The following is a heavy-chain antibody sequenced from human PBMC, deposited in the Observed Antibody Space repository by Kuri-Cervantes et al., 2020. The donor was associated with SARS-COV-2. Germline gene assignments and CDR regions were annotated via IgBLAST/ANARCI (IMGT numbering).Heavy chain of an antibody. D-gene: IGHD6-13*01. CDR2: ISYDGSNK. V-gene: IGHV3-30*04. CDR3: ARGKQQLVPHYFDY. CDR1: GFTFSSYA. Sequence: GESLKISCAASGFTFSSYATHWVRQAPGKGLEWVAVISYDGSNKYYADSVKGRFTISRDNSKNTLYLQMNSLRAEDTAVYYCARGKQQLVPHYFDYWGQGT. J-gene: IGHJ4*02.